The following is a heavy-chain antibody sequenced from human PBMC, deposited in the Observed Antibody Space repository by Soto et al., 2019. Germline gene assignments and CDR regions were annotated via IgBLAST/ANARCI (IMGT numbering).Heavy chain of an antibody. V-gene: IGHV4-59*08. CDR3: ARLGGYYQALDT. J-gene: IGHJ5*02. CDR1: GGSINSYY. D-gene: IGHD3-22*01. Sequence: PSETLSLTCTVSGGSINSYYWSWIRQPPGKGLEWIGYMYNTGSTVYNPSFKSRVTILVDTSKNQFSLKLSSVTAADTAVYYCARLGGYYQALDTWGQGARVTVSS. CDR2: MYNTGST.